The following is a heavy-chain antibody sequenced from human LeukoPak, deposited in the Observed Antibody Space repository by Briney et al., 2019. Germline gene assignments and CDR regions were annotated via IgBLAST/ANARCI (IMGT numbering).Heavy chain of an antibody. CDR2: ISYDGSNK. CDR3: ARDLLDGGVYYYGMDV. Sequence: GGSLRLSCAASGFTFSSYAMHWVRQAPGKGLEWVAVISYDGSNKYYADSVKGRFTISRDNSKNTLYLQMNSLRAEDTAVYYCARDLLDGGVYYYGMDVWGQGTTVTVSS. V-gene: IGHV3-30*14. J-gene: IGHJ6*02. D-gene: IGHD1-1*01. CDR1: GFTFSSYA.